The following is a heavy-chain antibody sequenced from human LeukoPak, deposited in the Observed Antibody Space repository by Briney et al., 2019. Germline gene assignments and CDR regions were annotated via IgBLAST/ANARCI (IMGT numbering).Heavy chain of an antibody. CDR3: ATLGRNYFDS. CDR1: RFTISDYY. J-gene: IGHJ4*02. D-gene: IGHD2-15*01. CDR2: ISSSGSAI. Sequence: GGSLRLSCAASRFTISDYYMTWIRQAPGKGLEWVSYISSSGSAIYYADSVKGRFTVSRDNAKNSLHLQMNSLRAEDTAVYYCATLGRNYFDSWGQGSLVTVSS. V-gene: IGHV3-11*01.